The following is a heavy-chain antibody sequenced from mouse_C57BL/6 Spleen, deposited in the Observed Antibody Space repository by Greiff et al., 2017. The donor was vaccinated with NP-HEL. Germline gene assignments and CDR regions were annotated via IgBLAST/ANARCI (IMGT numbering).Heavy chain of an antibody. D-gene: IGHD1-1*01. V-gene: IGHV3-6*01. CDR3: ARRIYYYGSSYEYFDV. CDR1: GYSITSGYY. J-gene: IGHJ1*03. Sequence: EVKLQESGPGLVKPSQSLSLTCSVTGYSITSGYYWNWIRQFPGNKLEWMGYISYDGSNNYNPSLKNRISITRDTSKNQFFLKLNSVTTEDTATYYGARRIYYYGSSYEYFDVWGTGTTVTVSS. CDR2: ISYDGSN.